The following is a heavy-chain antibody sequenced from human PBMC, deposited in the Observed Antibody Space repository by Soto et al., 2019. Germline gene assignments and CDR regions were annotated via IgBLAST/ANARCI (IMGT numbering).Heavy chain of an antibody. CDR2: IYPGDSDT. D-gene: IGHD5-12*01. V-gene: IGHV5-51*01. CDR1: GYSFTGYW. CDR3: ARRLYSGKAFDV. Sequence: GEXLKISCEGSGYSFTGYWIGWVRAMPGKGLEWMGIIYPGDSDTRYSPSFQGQVTISADKSTSSAFLHWSSMKASDTAMYYCARRLYSGKAFDVWGQGTLVTVSS. J-gene: IGHJ3*01.